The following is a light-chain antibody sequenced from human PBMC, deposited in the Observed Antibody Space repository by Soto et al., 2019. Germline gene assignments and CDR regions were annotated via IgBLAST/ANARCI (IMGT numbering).Light chain of an antibody. CDR3: LQVST. CDR2: STS. Sequence: VVTQCPGPLYMSPGERATLSCRASQSVSSSYLAWYQQKPGQAPRLLIYSTSSRATGIPDRFSGSGSGTDFVLSINSLQPEDFASYYCLQVST. J-gene: IGKJ2*02. CDR1: QSVSSSY. V-gene: IGKV3-20*01.